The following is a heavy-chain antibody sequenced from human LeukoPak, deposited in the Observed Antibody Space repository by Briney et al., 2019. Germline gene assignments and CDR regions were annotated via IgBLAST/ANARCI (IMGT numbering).Heavy chain of an antibody. Sequence: PGGSLRLSCTVSGFTVSSNSMSWGRQAPGKGLEWVSFIYSDNTHYSDSVKGRFTISRDNSKNTLYLQMNSLRAEGTAVYYCARRAGAYSHPYDYWGQGTLVTVSS. V-gene: IGHV3-53*01. J-gene: IGHJ4*02. CDR3: ARRAGAYSHPYDY. D-gene: IGHD4/OR15-4a*01. CDR2: IYSDNT. CDR1: GFTVSSNS.